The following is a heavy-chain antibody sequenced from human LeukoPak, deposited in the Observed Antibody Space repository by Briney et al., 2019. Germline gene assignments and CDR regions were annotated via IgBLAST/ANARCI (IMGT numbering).Heavy chain of an antibody. CDR2: IYYSGST. D-gene: IGHD6-13*01. Sequence: PSETLSLTCTVSGGSISSHYWSWIRQPPGKGLEWIGYIYYSGSTNYNPSLKSRVTISVDTSKNQFSLKLSSVTAADTAVYYCARGDGSSWYSGVGYFDYWGQGTLVTVSS. V-gene: IGHV4-59*11. CDR1: GGSISSHY. CDR3: ARGDGSSWYSGVGYFDY. J-gene: IGHJ4*02.